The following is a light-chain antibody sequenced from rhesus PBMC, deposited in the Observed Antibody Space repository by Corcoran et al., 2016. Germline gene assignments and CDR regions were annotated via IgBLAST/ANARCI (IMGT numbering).Light chain of an antibody. Sequence: QAALTQPRSVSGSPGQSVTISCTGTSSDIGGYNYVSWYQQHPATAPKLMISEVSKRPSGVSDRFSGSKSGNTASLTISGLQAEDEADYFCCSYGGSYTYIFGAGTRLTVL. J-gene: IGLJ1*01. CDR3: CSYGGSYTYI. CDR1: SSDIGGYNY. V-gene: IGLV2-32*01. CDR2: EVS.